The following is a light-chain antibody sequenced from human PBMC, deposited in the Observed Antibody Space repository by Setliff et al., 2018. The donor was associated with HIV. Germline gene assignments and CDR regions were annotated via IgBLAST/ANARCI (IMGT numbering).Light chain of an antibody. CDR3: SSYVNINTLV. CDR1: NSNIGAGYD. J-gene: IGLJ1*01. V-gene: IGLV1-40*01. CDR2: GNG. Sequence: QSALTQPPSVSGAPGQRVTISCTGSNSNIGAGYDVHWYQQLPGTAPKLLMYGNGNRPSGVPDRFSDSKSGTSASLAITGLQAEDEADYYCSSYVNINTLVFGTGTKVTVL.